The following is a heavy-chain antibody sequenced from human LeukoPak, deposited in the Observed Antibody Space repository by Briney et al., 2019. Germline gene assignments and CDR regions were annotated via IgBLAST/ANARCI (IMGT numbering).Heavy chain of an antibody. CDR3: ARVYGSGSPWMNFDP. CDR2: INPNSGGT. D-gene: IGHD3-10*01. V-gene: IGHV1-2*02. CDR1: VYALTGYY. Sequence: ASVKVSCKASVYALTGYYMQWVRQAPGQGLEWMGWINPNSGGTNYAQNFQGRVTMTRDTSISTAYMELRGLISDDTAVYYCARVYGSGSPWMNFDPWGQGTMVTVSS. J-gene: IGHJ5*02.